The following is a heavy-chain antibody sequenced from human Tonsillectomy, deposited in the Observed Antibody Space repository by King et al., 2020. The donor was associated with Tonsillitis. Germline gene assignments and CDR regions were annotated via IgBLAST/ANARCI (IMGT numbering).Heavy chain of an antibody. Sequence: QLQESGPGLVKPSETLSLTCTVSGGSMSAYYWSWIRQPPGKPLEWIGYIYYRGTTKYNASLKGRVTISAETSENQFFLKLTSVTAADTAVYYCARDYGSGTYYKRPLTYWGQGTLVTVSS. CDR1: GGSMSAYY. J-gene: IGHJ4*02. D-gene: IGHD3-10*01. CDR2: IYYRGTT. V-gene: IGHV4-59*01. CDR3: ARDYGSGTYYKRPLTY.